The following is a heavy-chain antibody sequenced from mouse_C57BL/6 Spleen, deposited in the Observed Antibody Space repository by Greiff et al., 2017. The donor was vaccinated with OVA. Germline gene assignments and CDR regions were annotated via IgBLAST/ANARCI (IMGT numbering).Heavy chain of an antibody. D-gene: IGHD4-1*01. Sequence: QVQLQQPGAELVRPGTSVKLSCKASGYTFTSYWMHWVKQRPGQGLEWIGVIDPSDSYTNYNQKFKGKATLTVATSSSTAYMQLSSLTSEDSAVYYGAREWDGFAYWGQGTLVTVSA. V-gene: IGHV1-59*01. CDR1: GYTFTSYW. CDR2: IDPSDSYT. J-gene: IGHJ3*01. CDR3: AREWDGFAY.